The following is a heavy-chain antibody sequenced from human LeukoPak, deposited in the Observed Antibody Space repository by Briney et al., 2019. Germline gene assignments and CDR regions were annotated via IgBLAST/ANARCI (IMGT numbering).Heavy chain of an antibody. CDR1: GFTFTSSA. CDR3: AALKERKLPGDLDP. V-gene: IGHV1-58*02. Sequence: SVKVSCKASGFTFTSSAMQWVRQARGQRLEGIGWIFVGSGKTNYEQKFQERVTITRNISTRTAYMELSSLRDEDTAVYYCAALKERKLPGDLDPWGQGTLVTVSS. CDR2: IFVGSGKT. J-gene: IGHJ5*02. D-gene: IGHD1-7*01.